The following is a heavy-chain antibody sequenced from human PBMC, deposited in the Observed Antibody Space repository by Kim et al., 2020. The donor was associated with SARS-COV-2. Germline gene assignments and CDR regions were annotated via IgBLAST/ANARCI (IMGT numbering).Heavy chain of an antibody. D-gene: IGHD3-9*01. Sequence: GGSLRLSCAASGFTFSSYSMNWVRQAPGKGLEWVSSISGTSSYIYYADSVKGRFTISRDNAKSSLYLQMNSLRAEDTAAYYCVLGFDWFYTMDVWGQGTTVTVSS. CDR1: GFTFSSYS. V-gene: IGHV3-21*04. CDR3: VLGFDWFYTMDV. CDR2: ISGTSSYI. J-gene: IGHJ6*02.